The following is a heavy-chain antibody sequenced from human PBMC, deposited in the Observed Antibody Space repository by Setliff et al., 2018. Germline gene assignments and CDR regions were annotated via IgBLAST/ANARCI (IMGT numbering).Heavy chain of an antibody. Sequence: SVKVSCKASGGTFSNYGISWVRQAPGQGLEWMGGTIPIFGTTDYAQKFQDRVTIITDESTSTAYMELRSLTSDDTAVYYCARVRPCGGDCSTGVGGPYYFDHWGQGTLVTVSS. CDR1: GGTFSNYG. J-gene: IGHJ4*02. V-gene: IGHV1-69*05. CDR2: TIPIFGTT. D-gene: IGHD2-21*02. CDR3: ARVRPCGGDCSTGVGGPYYFDH.